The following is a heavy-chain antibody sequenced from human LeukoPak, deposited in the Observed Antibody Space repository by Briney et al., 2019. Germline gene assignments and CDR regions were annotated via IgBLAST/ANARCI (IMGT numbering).Heavy chain of an antibody. J-gene: IGHJ4*02. D-gene: IGHD1-26*01. CDR1: GITITSYA. CDR2: ISSNGGRT. CDR3: ARDQEDSGSYYDPRFDY. Sequence: PGWPLRLSCAASGITITSYAMHWVHQAPGKGLEYVSAISSNGGRTYYAKSVKGRFTISSGNSKNTLYLQMGSLRAEDMAVYYCARDQEDSGSYYDPRFDYWGRGTLVSVSS. V-gene: IGHV3-64*01.